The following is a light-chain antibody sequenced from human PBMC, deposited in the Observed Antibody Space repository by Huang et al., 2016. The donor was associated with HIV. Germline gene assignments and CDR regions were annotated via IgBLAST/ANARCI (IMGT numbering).Light chain of an antibody. Sequence: EVVMTQSPVTLSVSPGERATLSCRASQSVNNKLAWFQQKPGQAPRLLIHDASIRATGIPDRFSGSGSGTEFTLTISNLQSEDFAVYYCQQYNNWPPWTFGQGTKVEIK. CDR2: DAS. CDR1: QSVNNK. CDR3: QQYNNWPPWT. V-gene: IGKV3D-15*03. J-gene: IGKJ1*01.